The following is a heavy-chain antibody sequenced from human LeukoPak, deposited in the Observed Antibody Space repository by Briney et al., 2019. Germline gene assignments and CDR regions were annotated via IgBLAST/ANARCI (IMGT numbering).Heavy chain of an antibody. CDR2: ISSSSSYI. J-gene: IGHJ3*02. CDR3: ARSILSTYYYDSSGYYVDAFDI. CDR1: GFTFSSYS. V-gene: IGHV3-21*01. Sequence: GGSLRLSCAASGFTFSSYSMNWVRQAPGKGLEWVSSISSSSSYIYYADSVKGRFTIARDNAKNSLYLQMNSLRAEDTAVYYCARSILSTYYYDSSGYYVDAFDIWGQGKMVTVSS. D-gene: IGHD3-22*01.